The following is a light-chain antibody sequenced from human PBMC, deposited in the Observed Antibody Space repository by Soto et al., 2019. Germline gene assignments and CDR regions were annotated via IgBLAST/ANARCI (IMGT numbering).Light chain of an antibody. CDR2: GAS. CDR1: HTVSSS. J-gene: IGKJ4*01. V-gene: IGKV3-15*01. Sequence: EIVMTQYPATLSGSPGERSTLSCRASHTVSSSLAWYQQKPGQAPRLLIYGASTGATDIPARFSGSGSGTDFSLTISSLQSEDFAVYYCLQYHNWPLTFGGGTKVDIK. CDR3: LQYHNWPLT.